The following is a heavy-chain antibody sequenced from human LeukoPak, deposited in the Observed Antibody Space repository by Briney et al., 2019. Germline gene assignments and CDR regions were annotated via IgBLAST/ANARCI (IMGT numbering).Heavy chain of an antibody. Sequence: ASVKVSCKASGYTFTSYGISWVRQAPGQGLEWMGWISAYNGNTNYAQKLQGRVTMTTDTSTSTAYMELSSLRSEDTAVYYCARDRQAGGTFDFDYWGQGTLVTVSS. CDR3: ARDRQAGGTFDFDY. CDR2: ISAYNGNT. CDR1: GYTFTSYG. D-gene: IGHD1-26*01. J-gene: IGHJ4*02. V-gene: IGHV1-18*01.